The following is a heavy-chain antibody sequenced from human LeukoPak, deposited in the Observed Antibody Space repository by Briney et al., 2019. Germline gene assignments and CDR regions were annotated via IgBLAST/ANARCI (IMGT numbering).Heavy chain of an antibody. J-gene: IGHJ4*02. CDR2: INHSGST. Sequence: SETLSLTCAVYGGSFSDYYWSWIRQPPGKGLEWIGEINHSGSTNYDPSLKSRVTISVDTSKNQFSLKLSSVTAADTAVYYCARGRPLYYDFWSGYYLFDYWGQGTLVTVSS. CDR1: GGSFSDYY. CDR3: ARGRPLYYDFWSGYYLFDY. D-gene: IGHD3-3*01. V-gene: IGHV4-34*01.